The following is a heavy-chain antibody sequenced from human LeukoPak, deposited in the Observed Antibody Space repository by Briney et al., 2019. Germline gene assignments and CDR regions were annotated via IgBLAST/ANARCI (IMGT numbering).Heavy chain of an antibody. D-gene: IGHD5-24*01. V-gene: IGHV5-51*01. J-gene: IGHJ4*02. CDR2: IYPGDSDS. CDR3: AIRKKGMATAGFDY. CDR1: GGTFSNYA. Sequence: KVSCKASGGTFSNYAISWVRQAPGQGLEWMGIIYPGDSDSRYSPSFQGQVTISAEKSISAAYLQWSSLKASDTALYYCAIRKKGMATAGFDYWGQGTLVTVSS.